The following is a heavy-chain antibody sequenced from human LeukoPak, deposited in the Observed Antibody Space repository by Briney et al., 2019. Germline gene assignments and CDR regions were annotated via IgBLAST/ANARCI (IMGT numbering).Heavy chain of an antibody. CDR1: GGSTSSYY. CDR3: ARVGVGADNEYYFDY. V-gene: IGHV4-4*07. D-gene: IGHD1-26*01. CDR2: IYTSGST. Sequence: PSETLSLTCTVSGGSTSSYYWSWIRQPAGEGLEWIGRIYTSGSTNYNPSLKSRVTMSVDTSKNQFSLKLSSVTAADTAVYYCARVGVGADNEYYFDYWGQGTLVTVSS. J-gene: IGHJ4*02.